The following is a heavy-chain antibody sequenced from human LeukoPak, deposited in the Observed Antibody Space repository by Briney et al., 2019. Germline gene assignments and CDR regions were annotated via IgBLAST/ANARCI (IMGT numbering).Heavy chain of an antibody. CDR1: GYTFTSSD. Sequence: GASLKVSCKASGYTFTSSDINWVRQAAGQGLEWMGWINPNSGRTGYAQKFQGRVTMAANTSINTAYMELSSLRFDDTAVYYCARGRSGLAAAGTYDYWGQGTLITVSS. J-gene: IGHJ4*02. CDR2: INPNSGRT. D-gene: IGHD6-13*01. CDR3: ARGRSGLAAAGTYDY. V-gene: IGHV1-8*01.